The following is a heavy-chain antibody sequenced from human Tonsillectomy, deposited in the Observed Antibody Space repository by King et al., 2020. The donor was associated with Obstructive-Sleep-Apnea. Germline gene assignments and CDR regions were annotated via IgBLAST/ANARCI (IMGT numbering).Heavy chain of an antibody. V-gene: IGHV4-59*08. CDR2: MYYSWNT. Sequence: VQLQESGPGLVKPSETLSLTCTVSGGSISNYYWSWIRQPPGKGLEWSGYMYYSWNTNFNPSLKSRGTISADTSKIQFSLRRSSVTAAATAVYYCARHRGVEDSGDGGDYFDYWGQGTLVTVSS. J-gene: IGHJ4*02. CDR3: ARHRGVEDSGDGGDYFDY. CDR1: GGSISNYY. D-gene: IGHD4/OR15-4a*01.